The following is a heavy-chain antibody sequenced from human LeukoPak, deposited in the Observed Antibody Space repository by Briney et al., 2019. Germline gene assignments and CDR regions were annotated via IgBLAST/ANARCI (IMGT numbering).Heavy chain of an antibody. V-gene: IGHV3-21*01. D-gene: IGHD6-13*01. Sequence: PGGSLRLSCAASGFTFSSYSMNWVRQAPGKGLEWVSSISSSSSYIYYADSVKGRFTISRDNAKNSLYLQMNSLRAEDTAVYYCARESPFIAAAGTKGSANDYWGQGTLVTVSS. CDR1: GFTFSSYS. J-gene: IGHJ4*02. CDR3: ARESPFIAAAGTKGSANDY. CDR2: ISSSSSYI.